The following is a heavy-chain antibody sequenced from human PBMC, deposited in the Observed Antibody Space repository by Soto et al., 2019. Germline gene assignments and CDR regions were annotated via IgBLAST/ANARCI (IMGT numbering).Heavy chain of an antibody. CDR3: ARAPRSTVPAAMRGGFDY. V-gene: IGHV3-11*01. D-gene: IGHD2-2*01. Sequence: PGGSLRLSCAASGFTFSDYYMSWIRQAPGKGLEWVSYISSSGSTIYYADSVKGRFTISRDNAKNSLYLQMNSLRAEDTAVYYCARAPRSTVPAAMRGGFDYWGQGTLVTVSS. CDR2: ISSSGSTI. CDR1: GFTFSDYY. J-gene: IGHJ4*02.